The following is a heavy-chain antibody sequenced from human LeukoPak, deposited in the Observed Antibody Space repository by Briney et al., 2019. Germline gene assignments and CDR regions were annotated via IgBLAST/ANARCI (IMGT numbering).Heavy chain of an antibody. CDR1: SGSISSYY. CDR2: IYYSGST. V-gene: IGHV4-39*07. J-gene: IGHJ4*02. CDR3: AGHYGSGSYYDY. D-gene: IGHD3-10*01. Sequence: SETLSLTCTVSSGSISSYYWSWIRQPPGKGLEWIGSIYYSGSTYYNPSLKSRVTISVDTSKNQFSLKLSSVTAADTAVYYCAGHYGSGSYYDYWGQGTLVTVSS.